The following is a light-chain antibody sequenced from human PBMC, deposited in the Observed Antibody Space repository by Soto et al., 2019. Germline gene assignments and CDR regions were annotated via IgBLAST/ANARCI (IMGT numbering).Light chain of an antibody. J-gene: IGLJ2*01. CDR3: SSYTTSSTHVV. CDR2: DVS. CDR1: SSDVGGYDH. V-gene: IGLV2-14*03. Sequence: QSALTQPASVSGSPGQSITISCTGASSDVGGYDHVSWYQQHPGKAPKLMIYDVSNRPSGVSNRFSGSKSDNTASLTISGLQAEDEADYYCSSYTTSSTHVVFGGGTKLTVL.